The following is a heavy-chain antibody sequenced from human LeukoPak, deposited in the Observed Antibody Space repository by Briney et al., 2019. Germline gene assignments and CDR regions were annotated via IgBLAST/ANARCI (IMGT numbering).Heavy chain of an antibody. CDR1: GYLFTTYW. V-gene: IGHV5-51*01. CDR2: IYPGDSDP. CDR3: VRHGLGSSWFGFDY. J-gene: IGHJ4*02. D-gene: IGHD6-13*01. Sequence: PRAPLQISSKGSGYLFTTYWIGWGRQMPGKGREWMGIIYPGDSDPRYSPSFQGQVTISADKSISTAYLQWSSLKASDSAMYYCVRHGLGSSWFGFDYWGQGTLVTVSS.